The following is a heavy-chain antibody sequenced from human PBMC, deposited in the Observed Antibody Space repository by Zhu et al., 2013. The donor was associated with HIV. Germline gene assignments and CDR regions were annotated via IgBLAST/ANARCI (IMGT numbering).Heavy chain of an antibody. J-gene: IGHJ4*02. CDR2: INPYSGGT. D-gene: IGHD2-2*01. CDR3: ARGCSSPRCYRGDGLLDY. Sequence: QVQLVQSGAEVKKPGASVKVSCKASGYTFTGYYLHWVRQAPGQGLEWVGWINPYSGGTNYAQMFQGRVTMTRDTSISTAYMDLSRLRSDDTAVYYCARGCSSPRCYRGDGLLDYWGQGTLVTVSS. CDR1: GYTFTGYY. V-gene: IGHV1-2*02.